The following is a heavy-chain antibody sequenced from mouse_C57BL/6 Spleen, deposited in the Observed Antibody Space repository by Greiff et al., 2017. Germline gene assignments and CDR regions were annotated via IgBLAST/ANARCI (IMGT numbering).Heavy chain of an antibody. J-gene: IGHJ4*01. CDR2: IDPSDSYT. CDR1: GYTFTSYW. D-gene: IGHD1-1*01. V-gene: IGHV1-59*01. CDR3: ARNYGSSYEDAMDY. Sequence: QVQLKQSGAELVRPGTSVKLSCKASGYTFTSYWMHWVKQRPGQGLEWIGVIDPSDSYTNYNQKFKGKATLTVDTSSSTAYMQLSSLTSEDSAVYYCARNYGSSYEDAMDYWGQGTSVTVSS.